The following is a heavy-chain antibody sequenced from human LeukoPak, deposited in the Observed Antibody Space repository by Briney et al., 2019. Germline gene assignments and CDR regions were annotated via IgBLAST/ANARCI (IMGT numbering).Heavy chain of an antibody. CDR3: ARVRGPRYYDTSGYYLAY. V-gene: IGHV3-53*01. J-gene: IGHJ4*02. Sequence: GGSLRLSCAASGFTVSSNYMSWVRQAPGKGLEWVSVIYSGGSTYYADSVKGRFTISRDNSKHTLYLQMSSLRAEDTAVYYCARVRGPRYYDTSGYYLAYWGQGSLVTVSS. CDR2: IYSGGST. D-gene: IGHD3-22*01. CDR1: GFTVSSNY.